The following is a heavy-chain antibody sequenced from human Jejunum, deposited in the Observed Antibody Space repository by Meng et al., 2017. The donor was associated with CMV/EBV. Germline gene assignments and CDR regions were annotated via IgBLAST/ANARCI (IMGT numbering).Heavy chain of an antibody. V-gene: IGHV4-4*02. CDR3: ARVGAYCGGDCYHPR. CDR1: VASLGSRHW. J-gene: IGHJ4*02. Sequence: QVQLQQSGAGSVRPSGPLSPTCAVSVASLGSRHWWSWVRQPPGKGLEWIGEIYHSGSTNYNPSLKSRVTISVDESKNQFSLRLSSVTAADTAVYYCARVGAYCGGDCYHPRWGQGTLVTVSS. D-gene: IGHD2-21*02. CDR2: IYHSGST.